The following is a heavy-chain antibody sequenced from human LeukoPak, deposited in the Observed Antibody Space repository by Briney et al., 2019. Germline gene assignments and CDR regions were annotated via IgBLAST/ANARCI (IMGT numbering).Heavy chain of an antibody. Sequence: GASVKVSCXASGGTFSSYAISWVRQAPGQGLEWMGGIIPIFGTANYAQKFQGRVTITADESTSTAYMELSSLRSEDTAVYYCARLRVKCSSTSCLFDYWGQGTLVTVSS. CDR2: IIPIFGTA. J-gene: IGHJ4*02. CDR1: GGTFSSYA. CDR3: ARLRVKCSSTSCLFDY. V-gene: IGHV1-69*13. D-gene: IGHD2-2*01.